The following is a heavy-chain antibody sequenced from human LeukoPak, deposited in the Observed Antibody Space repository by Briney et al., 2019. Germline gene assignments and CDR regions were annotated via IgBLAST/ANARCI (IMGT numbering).Heavy chain of an antibody. CDR3: ARESGATYDAFDI. CDR1: GFTFDDYA. D-gene: IGHD1-26*01. Sequence: GGSLRLSCAASGFTFDDYAMHWVRQAPGKGLEWVSGISWNSGSIGYADSVKGRFTISRDNSKNTLYLQMNSLRAEDTAVYYCARESGATYDAFDIWGQGTMVTVSS. CDR2: ISWNSGSI. J-gene: IGHJ3*02. V-gene: IGHV3-9*01.